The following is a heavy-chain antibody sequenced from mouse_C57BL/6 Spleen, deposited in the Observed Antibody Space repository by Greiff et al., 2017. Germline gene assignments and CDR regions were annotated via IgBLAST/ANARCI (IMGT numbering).Heavy chain of an antibody. CDR3: TRPHYYGSSLDY. Sequence: VKLQQSGAELVRPGASVTLSCKASGYTFTDYEMHWVKQTPVHGLEWIGAIDPETGGTAYNQKFKGKAILTADKSSSTAYMELRSLTSEDSAVYYCTRPHYYGSSLDYWGQGTTLTVAS. D-gene: IGHD1-1*01. J-gene: IGHJ2*01. CDR2: IDPETGGT. CDR1: GYTFTDYE. V-gene: IGHV1-15*01.